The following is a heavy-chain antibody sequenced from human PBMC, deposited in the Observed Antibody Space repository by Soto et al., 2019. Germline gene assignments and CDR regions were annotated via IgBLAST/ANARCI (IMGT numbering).Heavy chain of an antibody. CDR3: ARLIGNSWLDS. Sequence: QVQLQQSGPGLVKPSQTLSLTCAISGDSVSSNDATWDWIRQSPSRGLEWLGRTYYMSRWQTDYVISVKSRISINPDTSNNQVSLQLNSVTPDDTAVYYCARLIGNSWLDSWGQGTLVTVSS. CDR1: GDSVSSNDAT. CDR2: TYYMSRWQT. J-gene: IGHJ5*01. D-gene: IGHD3-16*01. V-gene: IGHV6-1*01.